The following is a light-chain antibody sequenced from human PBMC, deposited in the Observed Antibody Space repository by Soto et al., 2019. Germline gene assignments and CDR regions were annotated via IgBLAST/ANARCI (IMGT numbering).Light chain of an antibody. CDR2: DVS. CDR3: SSYAGSYTLI. V-gene: IGLV2-11*01. CDR1: SNDVGGYNF. Sequence: QSALTQPRSVSGSPGQSVTISCTGTSNDVGGYNFVSWYQQHPGKVPKLFIYDVSRRPSGVPDRFSGSKSGNTASLTISGHQAEDVADYYCSSYAGSYTLIFGGGTKVTVL. J-gene: IGLJ2*01.